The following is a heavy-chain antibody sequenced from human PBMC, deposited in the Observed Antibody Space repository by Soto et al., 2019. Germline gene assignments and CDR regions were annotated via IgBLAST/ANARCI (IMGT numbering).Heavy chain of an antibody. Sequence: QPGGSLRLSCASSGFTFDDYTMHWVRQAPGKGLEWVSLISWDGGSTYYADSVKGRFTISRDNSKNSLYLQMNSLRTEDTALYYCAKDGSYDSSGYYDYYHYGMAFWGQGSSVTVSS. CDR1: GFTFDDYT. CDR3: AKDGSYDSSGYYDYYHYGMAF. CDR2: ISWDGGST. V-gene: IGHV3-43*01. J-gene: IGHJ6*02. D-gene: IGHD3-22*01.